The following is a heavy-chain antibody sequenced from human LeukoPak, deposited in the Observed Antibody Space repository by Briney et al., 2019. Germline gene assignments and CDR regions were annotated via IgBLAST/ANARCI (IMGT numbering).Heavy chain of an antibody. D-gene: IGHD6-19*01. CDR1: GFTFSSYA. Sequence: GGSLRLSCAASGFTFSSYAMSWVRQAPGKGLEWVSAISGSGGSTYYADSVKGRFTISRDNSKNTLYLRMNSLRAEDTAVYYCAKDTFASTIEMSIAVAGTYFDYWGQGTLVTVSS. CDR3: AKDTFASTIEMSIAVAGTYFDY. V-gene: IGHV3-23*01. CDR2: ISGSGGST. J-gene: IGHJ4*02.